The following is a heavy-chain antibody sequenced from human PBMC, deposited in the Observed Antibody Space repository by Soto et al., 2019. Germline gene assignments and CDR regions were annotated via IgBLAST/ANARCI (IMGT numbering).Heavy chain of an antibody. CDR2: IYHSGST. Sequence: SETLSLTCAVSGGSISSSNWWSWVRQPPGKGLEWIGEIYHSGSTNYNPSLKSRVTISVDKSKNQFSLKLSSVTAADTAVYYCVRGNYYDSSGYSYWGQGTLVTVSS. CDR3: VRGNYYDSSGYSY. CDR1: GGSISSSNW. D-gene: IGHD3-22*01. V-gene: IGHV4-4*02. J-gene: IGHJ4*02.